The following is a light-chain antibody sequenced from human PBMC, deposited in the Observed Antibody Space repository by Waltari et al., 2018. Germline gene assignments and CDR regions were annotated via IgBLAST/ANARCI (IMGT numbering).Light chain of an antibody. Sequence: VLTQTPLCLSATPGQPPPLSCKPSQSLLYSDGKTYLYWYLQKPGQSPQLLIYEVSSRFSGVPDRFSGSGSGTDFTLKISRVEAEDIGVYYCMQGRRSPITFGQGTRLEI. CDR1: QSLLYSDGKTY. CDR2: EVS. CDR3: MQGRRSPIT. V-gene: IGKV2-29*02. J-gene: IGKJ5*01.